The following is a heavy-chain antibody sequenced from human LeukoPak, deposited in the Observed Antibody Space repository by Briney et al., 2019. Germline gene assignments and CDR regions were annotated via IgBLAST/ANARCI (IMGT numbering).Heavy chain of an antibody. Sequence: SETLSLTCAVYGGAFSGYYWSWIRQPPGKGLGWVGGINHSGSTHYKPSLKSRVTISVDTSNIQFPLKLSSVTAADTAVYYCARGGSFDWLHKIGNWFDPWGQGTLVTVSS. CDR3: ARGGSFDWLHKIGNWFDP. V-gene: IGHV4-34*01. CDR2: INHSGST. J-gene: IGHJ5*02. CDR1: GGAFSGYY. D-gene: IGHD3-9*01.